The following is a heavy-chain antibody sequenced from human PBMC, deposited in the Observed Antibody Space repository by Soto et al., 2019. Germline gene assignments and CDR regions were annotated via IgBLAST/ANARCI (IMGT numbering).Heavy chain of an antibody. J-gene: IGHJ3*01. V-gene: IGHV3-30*18. Sequence: VQLVESGGGVVQPGTSLRLSCAASGFTFNNYSMHWVRQAPGTGLEWVAAISSHGSDKYYADSVKGRLTISRDNSKNTLYLQMHSLRAEDTAVYYCAKDQGIAASHGIDWGQGTMVTVSS. CDR3: AKDQGIAASHGID. D-gene: IGHD6-13*01. CDR2: ISSHGSDK. CDR1: GFTFNNYS.